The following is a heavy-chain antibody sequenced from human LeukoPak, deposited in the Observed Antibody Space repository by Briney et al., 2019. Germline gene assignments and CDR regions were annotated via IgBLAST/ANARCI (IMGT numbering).Heavy chain of an antibody. J-gene: IGHJ4*02. CDR3: ATAQIPSDDLLRFDC. V-gene: IGHV3-23*01. CDR1: GFTFNNYA. Sequence: GGSLRLSCVVSGFTFNNYAMSWVRQAPGKGLEWVSSISIRGVNPTYADSVKGRFTTSRDNSKNTLYLQMNSLRAEDTAIYYCATAQIPSDDLLRFDCWGQGTLVTVSS. D-gene: IGHD1-1*01. CDR2: ISIRGVNP.